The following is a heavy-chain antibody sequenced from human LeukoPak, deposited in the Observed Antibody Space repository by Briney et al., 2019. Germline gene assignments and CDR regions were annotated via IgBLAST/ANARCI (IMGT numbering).Heavy chain of an antibody. CDR3: ARDRLGWQFYYFDY. J-gene: IGHJ4*02. Sequence: GGSLRLSCAASGFTFSSYWMHWVRQAPGKGLVWVSRINSDGSSTSYADSVKGRFTISRDNAKNTLYLQMNSQRAEDTAVYYCARDRLGWQFYYFDYWGQGTLVTVSS. D-gene: IGHD6-19*01. CDR1: GFTFSSYW. CDR2: INSDGSST. V-gene: IGHV3-74*01.